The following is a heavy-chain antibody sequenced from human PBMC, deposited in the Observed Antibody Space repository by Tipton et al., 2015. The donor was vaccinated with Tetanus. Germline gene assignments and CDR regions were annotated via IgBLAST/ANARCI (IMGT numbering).Heavy chain of an antibody. D-gene: IGHD6-13*01. Sequence: SLRLSCAASGFTFDDYAMHWVRQAPGKGLEWVSGISWNSGSIGYADSVKGRFTISRDNAKNSLYLQMNSLRAEDTAVYYCARDSSSWGRNWGQGPLVTVSS. CDR1: GFTFDDYA. J-gene: IGHJ4*02. CDR3: ARDSSSWGRN. CDR2: ISWNSGSI. V-gene: IGHV3-9*01.